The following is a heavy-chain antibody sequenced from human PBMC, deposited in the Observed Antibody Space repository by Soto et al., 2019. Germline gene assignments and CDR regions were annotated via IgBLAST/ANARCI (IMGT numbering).Heavy chain of an antibody. CDR1: GGTFSSYP. CDR3: ARDAPRDILTGYYPVSLVY. CDR2: IIPILGIA. D-gene: IGHD3-9*01. Sequence: ASVKVSCKASGGTFSSYPISWVRQAPGQGLEWMGRIIPILGIANYAQKFQGRVTITADKSTSTANMELSSLRSEDTAVYYCARDAPRDILTGYYPVSLVYWGQGTLVTVSS. J-gene: IGHJ4*02. V-gene: IGHV1-69*04.